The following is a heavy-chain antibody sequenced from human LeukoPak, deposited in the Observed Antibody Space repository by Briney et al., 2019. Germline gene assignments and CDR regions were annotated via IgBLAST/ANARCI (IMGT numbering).Heavy chain of an antibody. V-gene: IGHV3-15*01. Sequence: GGSLRLSCAASGFTFSNAWMSWVRQAPGKGLEWVGRIKSKTDGGTTDCAAPVKGRFTISRDDSKNTLYLQMNSLKTEDTAVYYCTTETTTVTSYNWFDPWGQGTLVTVSS. D-gene: IGHD4-17*01. CDR3: TTETTTVTSYNWFDP. J-gene: IGHJ5*02. CDR2: IKSKTDGGTT. CDR1: GFTFSNAW.